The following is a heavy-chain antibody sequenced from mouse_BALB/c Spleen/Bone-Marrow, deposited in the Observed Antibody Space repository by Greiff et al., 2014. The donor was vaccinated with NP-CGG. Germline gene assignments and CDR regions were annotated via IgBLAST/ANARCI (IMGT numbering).Heavy chain of an antibody. CDR3: ARVYYGNLDY. CDR1: GYTFSNFW. J-gene: IGHJ2*01. CDR2: IYPGDGDT. V-gene: IGHV1-80*01. D-gene: IGHD2-1*01. Sequence: QVQLQQSGAELVRPGSSVKISCKASGYTFSNFWMNWVKQRPGQGLEWIGQIYPGDGDTNNNGKFKGKATLTIDKSSSTAYMQLSSLSSEDSAVYFCARVYYGNLDYWGQGTPLTVSS.